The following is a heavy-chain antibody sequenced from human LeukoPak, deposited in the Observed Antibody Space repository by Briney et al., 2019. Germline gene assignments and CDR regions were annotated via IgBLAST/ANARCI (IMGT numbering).Heavy chain of an antibody. D-gene: IGHD5-12*01. V-gene: IGHV3-23*01. Sequence: GGTLRLSCAASGFTFSSYGMSWVRQAPGKGLEWVSAISGSGGSTYYADSVKGRFTISRDNSKNTLYLQMNSLRAEDTAVYYCAKVRYSGYDKGPFDPWGQGTLVTVSS. CDR1: GFTFSSYG. CDR3: AKVRYSGYDKGPFDP. CDR2: ISGSGGST. J-gene: IGHJ5*02.